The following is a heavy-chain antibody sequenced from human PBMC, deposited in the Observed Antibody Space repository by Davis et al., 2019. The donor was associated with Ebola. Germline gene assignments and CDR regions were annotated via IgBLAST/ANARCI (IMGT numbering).Heavy chain of an antibody. V-gene: IGHV3-21*01. J-gene: IGHJ4*02. D-gene: IGHD2-2*02. CDR1: GFTFSSYS. CDR2: ISSSSSYI. CDR3: ARVLSCSSTSCYNY. Sequence: GESLKISCAASGFTFSSYSMNWVRQAPGKGLEWVSSISSSSSYIYYADSVKGRFTISRDNAKNSLYLQMNSLRAEDTAVYYCARVLSCSSTSCYNYWGQGTLVTVSS.